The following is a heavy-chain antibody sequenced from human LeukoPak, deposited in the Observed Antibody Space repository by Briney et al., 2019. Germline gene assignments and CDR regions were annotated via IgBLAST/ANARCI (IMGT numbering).Heavy chain of an antibody. CDR1: GGSISSSSYY. CDR3: ARDSWTTNNWFDP. Sequence: SETLSLTCTVSGGSISSSSYYWGRIRQPPGKELEWIGSIYSSGRTFYNPSLKSRVTISVDTSKNQFSLKLSSVTAADTAVYYCARDSWTTNNWFDPWGQGTLVTVSS. J-gene: IGHJ5*02. D-gene: IGHD3/OR15-3a*01. V-gene: IGHV4-39*07. CDR2: IYSSGRT.